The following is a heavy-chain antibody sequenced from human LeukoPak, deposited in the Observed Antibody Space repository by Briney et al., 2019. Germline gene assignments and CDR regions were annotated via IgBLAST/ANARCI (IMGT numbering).Heavy chain of an antibody. CDR2: IDNDGSNS. D-gene: IGHD3-16*01. CDR3: VRDSWGVTN. J-gene: IGHJ4*02. V-gene: IGHV3-74*01. CDR1: GFIFSSYW. Sequence: PGGSLRLSCAASGFIFSSYWMHWVRQAPGEGLVWVSRIDNDGSNSIYADSVKGRLTISRDNAKNTLNLQMNSLRAEDTAVYYCVRDSWGVTNWGQGTLVTVSS.